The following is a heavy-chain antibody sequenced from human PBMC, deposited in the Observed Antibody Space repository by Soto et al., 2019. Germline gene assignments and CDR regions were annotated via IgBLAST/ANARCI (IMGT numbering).Heavy chain of an antibody. CDR3: ARSRGVGSDYYYYGMDV. CDR1: GDTFSSYA. J-gene: IGHJ6*02. CDR2: IIPIFDSA. D-gene: IGHD3-10*01. V-gene: IGHV1-69*12. Sequence: QVQVVQSGAEVKKPGSSMRVSCKASGDTFSSYAVNWVRQAPGQGLEWIGGIIPIFDSANFAPKFQGRVTITADESSSTTYREWSSLRSEDTAVYYCARSRGVGSDYYYYGMDVWGQGTTVTVSS.